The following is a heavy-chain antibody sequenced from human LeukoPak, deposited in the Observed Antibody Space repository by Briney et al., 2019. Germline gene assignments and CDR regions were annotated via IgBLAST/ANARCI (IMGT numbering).Heavy chain of an antibody. CDR3: ARGSMRAPPLIDY. J-gene: IGHJ4*02. D-gene: IGHD3-10*01. Sequence: PSETLSLTCTVSGGSISSSSYYWGWIRQPPGKGLEWIGYIYYSGSTNYNPSLKSRVTISVDTSKNQFSLKLSSVTAADTAVYYCARGSMRAPPLIDYWGQGTLVTVSS. CDR1: GGSISSSSYY. V-gene: IGHV4-61*05. CDR2: IYYSGST.